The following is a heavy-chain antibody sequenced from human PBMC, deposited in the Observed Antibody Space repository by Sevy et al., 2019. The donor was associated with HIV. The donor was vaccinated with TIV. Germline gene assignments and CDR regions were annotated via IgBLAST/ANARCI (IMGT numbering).Heavy chain of an antibody. Sequence: ASVKVSCKASGYTFTGYYMHWVRQAPGQGLEWMGWINPNSGGTNYAQKFQGRVTMTRDTSISTAYMELSRLGSDDTAVYYCARDGPRLLSFYYYYGMDVWGQGTTVTVSS. CDR2: INPNSGGT. J-gene: IGHJ6*02. V-gene: IGHV1-2*02. CDR3: ARDGPRLLSFYYYYGMDV. D-gene: IGHD3-3*01. CDR1: GYTFTGYY.